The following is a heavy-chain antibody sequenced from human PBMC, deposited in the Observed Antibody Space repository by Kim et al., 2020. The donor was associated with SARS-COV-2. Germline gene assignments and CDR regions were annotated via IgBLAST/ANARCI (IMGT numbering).Heavy chain of an antibody. CDR1: QFTFSSYD. D-gene: IGHD1-26*01. V-gene: IGHV3-23*01. Sequence: GGSLRLSCKASQFTFSSYDMSWVRQAPGKGLEWVSTISGGGDSTYYPDSVLSRFTISRDNSKNTLYLQMNSLRAEDTAAYYCAKMYLPDPKRYSGSGYWG. CDR2: ISGGGDST. J-gene: IGHJ4*01. CDR3: AKMYLPDPKRYSGSGY.